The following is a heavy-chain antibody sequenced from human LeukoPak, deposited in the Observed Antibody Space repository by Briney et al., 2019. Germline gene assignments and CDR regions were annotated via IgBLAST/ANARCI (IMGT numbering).Heavy chain of an antibody. CDR1: GGSISSSSYY. J-gene: IGHJ4*02. D-gene: IGHD5-18*01. CDR3: ARARRGYSYGYGNQGLRY. CDR2: INHSGST. Sequence: SSETLSLTCTVSGGSISSSSYYWSWIRQPPGKGLEWIGEINHSGSTNYNPSLKSRVTISVDMSKNQFSLKLSSVTAADTAVYYCARARRGYSYGYGNQGLRYWGQGTLVTVSS. V-gene: IGHV4-39*07.